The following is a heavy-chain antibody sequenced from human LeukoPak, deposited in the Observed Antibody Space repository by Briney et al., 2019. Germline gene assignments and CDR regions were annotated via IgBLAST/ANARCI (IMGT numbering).Heavy chain of an antibody. CDR1: GGSISSYY. J-gene: IGHJ4*02. Sequence: SETLSLTCSVSGGSISSYYWSWIRQPPGKGLEWIGYIHYNGDTNYNPSLKSRVTISVHTSKNQFSLKVTSVAPADTAVYYCASGGSRGYSYGPENYWGQGTLVTVSS. CDR2: IHYNGDT. D-gene: IGHD5-18*01. V-gene: IGHV4-59*01. CDR3: ASGGSRGYSYGPENY.